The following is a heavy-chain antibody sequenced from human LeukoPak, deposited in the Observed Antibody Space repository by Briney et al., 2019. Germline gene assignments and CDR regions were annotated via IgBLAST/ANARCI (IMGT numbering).Heavy chain of an antibody. CDR3: AGTGIAVA. D-gene: IGHD6-19*01. J-gene: IGHJ4*02. CDR1: GGSISSGGYY. CDR2: IYYSGST. V-gene: IGHV4-39*07. Sequence: SQTLSLTCTVSGGSISSGGYYWGWIRQPPGKGLEWIGSIYYSGSTYFNPSLKSRVTISVDTSKNQFSLKLSSVTAADTAMYYCAGTGIAVAWGQGTLVTVSS.